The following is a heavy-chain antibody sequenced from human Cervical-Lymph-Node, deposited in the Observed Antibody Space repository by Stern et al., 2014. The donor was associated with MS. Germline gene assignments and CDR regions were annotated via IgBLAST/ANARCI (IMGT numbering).Heavy chain of an antibody. CDR3: AKDPNRLRLRFLEWLYSD. D-gene: IGHD3-3*01. J-gene: IGHJ4*02. CDR1: GFTFSSYA. CDR2: ISGSGGST. Sequence: EMQLVESGGGLVQPGGSLRLSCAASGFTFSSYAMSWVRQAPGKGLEWVSAISGSGGSTYYADSVKGRFTISRDNSKNTLYLQMNSLRAEDTAVYYCAKDPNRLRLRFLEWLYSDWGQGTLVTVSS. V-gene: IGHV3-23*04.